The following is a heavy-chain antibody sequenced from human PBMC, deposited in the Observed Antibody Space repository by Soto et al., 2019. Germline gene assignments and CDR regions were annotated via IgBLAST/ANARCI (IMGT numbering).Heavy chain of an antibody. V-gene: IGHV1-2*02. CDR3: ARREVTILGLVVYYYYATGV. J-gene: IGHJ6*01. CDR1: GYTFTGYY. D-gene: IGHD3-3*01. CDR2: INPNGGGT. Sequence: ASVKVSCKASGYTFTGYYMHWVRQAPVQGLEWMGWINPNGGGTNYAQKFQGRVTMTRETSISTAYMELSRLRSHDTAVYYCARREVTILGLVVYYYYATGVWGQRATVTVS.